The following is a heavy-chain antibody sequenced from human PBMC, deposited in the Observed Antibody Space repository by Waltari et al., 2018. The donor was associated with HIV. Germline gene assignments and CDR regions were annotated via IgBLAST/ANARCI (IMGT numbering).Heavy chain of an antibody. V-gene: IGHV4-61*02. J-gene: IGHJ5*02. Sequence: QVQLQESGPGLVKPSQTLSLTCTVSGGSISSGSYYWSWIRQPAGTGLEWIGRIYTSGSTNYNPSLNSRVTRSVDTSKNQFSLKLSSVTAADTAVYYCARTYCSSTSCYGGANWFDPWGQGTLVTVSS. CDR3: ARTYCSSTSCYGGANWFDP. CDR1: GGSISSGSYY. CDR2: IYTSGST. D-gene: IGHD2-2*01.